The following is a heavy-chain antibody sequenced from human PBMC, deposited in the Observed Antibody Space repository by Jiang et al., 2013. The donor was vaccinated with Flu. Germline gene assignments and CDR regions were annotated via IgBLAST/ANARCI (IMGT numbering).Heavy chain of an antibody. CDR3: ARGGYYGYSYGYV. Sequence: GRIIPILGIANYAQKFQGRVTITADKSTSTAYMELSSLRSEDTAVYYCARGGYYGYSYGYVWGQGTLVTVSS. CDR2: IIPILGIA. V-gene: IGHV1-69*04. J-gene: IGHJ4*02. D-gene: IGHD5-18*01.